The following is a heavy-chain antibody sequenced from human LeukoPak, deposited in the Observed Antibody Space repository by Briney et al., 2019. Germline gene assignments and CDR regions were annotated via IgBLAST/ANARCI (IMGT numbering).Heavy chain of an antibody. Sequence: GGPLRLSCAASGFTFSTYWMHWVRQAPGKGLVWVSRIKSDGGTNYADSVKGRFTISRDNAKKTVSLQMNSLRPEDTGVYYCARAPSEIGGYYPEYFRHWGQGTLVTVSS. D-gene: IGHD3-22*01. CDR1: GFTFSTYW. CDR2: IKSDGGT. V-gene: IGHV3-74*01. CDR3: ARAPSEIGGYYPEYFRH. J-gene: IGHJ1*01.